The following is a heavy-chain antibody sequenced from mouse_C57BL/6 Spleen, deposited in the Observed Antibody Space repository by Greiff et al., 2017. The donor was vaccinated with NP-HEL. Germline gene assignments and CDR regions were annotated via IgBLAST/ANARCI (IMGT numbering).Heavy chain of an antibody. CDR3: AREGDYGSYAMDY. V-gene: IGHV3-6*01. CDR2: ISYDGSN. D-gene: IGHD1-1*01. CDR1: GYSITSGYY. J-gene: IGHJ4*01. Sequence: EVKLVESGPGLVKPSQSLSLTCSVTGYSITSGYYWNWIRQFPGNKLEWMGYISYDGSNNYNPSLKNRISITRDTSKNQFFLKLNSVTTEDTATYYCAREGDYGSYAMDYWGQGTSVTVSS.